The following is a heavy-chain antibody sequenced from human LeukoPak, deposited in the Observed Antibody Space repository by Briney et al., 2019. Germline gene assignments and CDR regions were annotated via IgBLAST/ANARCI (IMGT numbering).Heavy chain of an antibody. V-gene: IGHV5-51*01. CDR2: IYPGDSDT. CDR3: ARSAHYDISTGYNWFDP. J-gene: IGHJ5*02. Sequence: GESLKISCKGSGYSFTSYWIGWVRQMPGKGLEWMGIIYPGDSDTRYSPSFQGQVTISADKSISTAYLQWSSLKASDTAMYYCARSAHYDISTGYNWFDPWGQGTLVTVSS. D-gene: IGHD3-9*01. CDR1: GYSFTSYW.